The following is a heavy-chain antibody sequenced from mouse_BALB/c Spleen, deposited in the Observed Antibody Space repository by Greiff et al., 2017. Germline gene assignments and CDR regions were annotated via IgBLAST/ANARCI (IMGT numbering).Heavy chain of an antibody. CDR1: GYSFTGYF. Sequence: VQLQQSGPELVKPGASVKISCKASGYSFTGYFMNWVMQSYGKSLVWNGRINPYNGDTFYNQKFKGKATLTVDKSSSTSHMEFRSLASEDSAVYYCAKVFGGYYNAMDYWGQGTSVTVSA. J-gene: IGHJ4*01. V-gene: IGHV1-20*02. CDR2: INPYNGDT. CDR3: AKVFGGYYNAMDY. D-gene: IGHD2-2*01.